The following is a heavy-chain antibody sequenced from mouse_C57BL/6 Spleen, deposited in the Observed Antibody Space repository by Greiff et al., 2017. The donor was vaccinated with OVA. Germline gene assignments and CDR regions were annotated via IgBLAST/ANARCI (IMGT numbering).Heavy chain of an antibody. Sequence: EVQLVESGAELVRPGASVKLSCTASGFNIKDDYMHWVKQRPEQGLEWIGWIDPENGDTEYASKFQGKATITADTSSNTAYLQLSSLTSEDTAVYYCTTLTGTLAYWGQGTLVTVSA. V-gene: IGHV14-4*01. CDR3: TTLTGTLAY. CDR1: GFNIKDDY. J-gene: IGHJ3*01. CDR2: IDPENGDT. D-gene: IGHD4-1*01.